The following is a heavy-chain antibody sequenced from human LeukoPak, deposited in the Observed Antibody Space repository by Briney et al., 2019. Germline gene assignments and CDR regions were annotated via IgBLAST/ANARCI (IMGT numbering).Heavy chain of an antibody. CDR1: GFTFSSYG. D-gene: IGHD2-2*01. CDR2: IGSDRNNK. CDR3: ARRPSWSTPDY. Sequence: GGSLRLSCAASGFTFSSYGMHWVRQAPGKGLEWVTVIGSDRNNKYYADPVKGRFTISRDNSNNTLFLQMNSLRVEDTAVYYCARRPSWSTPDYWGQGTLVTVSS. J-gene: IGHJ4*02. V-gene: IGHV3-33*01.